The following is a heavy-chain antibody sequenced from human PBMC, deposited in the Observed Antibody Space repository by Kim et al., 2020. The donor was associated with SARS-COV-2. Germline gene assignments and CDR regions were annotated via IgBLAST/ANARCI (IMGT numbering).Heavy chain of an antibody. Sequence: GGSLRLSCAASGFTFTSYWMSWVRQAPGKGLEWVANVKQDGSERYYVDSVKGRFTISRDNARNSLYLQLNSLRAEDTAVYYCARVGSDWYNYFDYWGQGTLVTVSS. CDR2: VKQDGSER. CDR3: ARVGSDWYNYFDY. D-gene: IGHD6-13*01. V-gene: IGHV3-7*03. CDR1: GFTFTSYW. J-gene: IGHJ4*02.